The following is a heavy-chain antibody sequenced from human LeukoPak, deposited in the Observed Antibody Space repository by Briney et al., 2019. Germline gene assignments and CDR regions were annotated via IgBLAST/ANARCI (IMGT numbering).Heavy chain of an antibody. D-gene: IGHD1-1*01. CDR3: VRGGWNHAMDV. Sequence: GGSLRLSCVASGFTFSSYAMGWVRQAPGKRPEWVSSLTDSGGTTYYVDSVKGRFTVSRDNAKNTVSLQMNSLRVEDTAVYYCVRGGWNHAMDVWGRGTTVTVSS. J-gene: IGHJ6*02. V-gene: IGHV3-23*01. CDR2: LTDSGGTT. CDR1: GFTFSSYA.